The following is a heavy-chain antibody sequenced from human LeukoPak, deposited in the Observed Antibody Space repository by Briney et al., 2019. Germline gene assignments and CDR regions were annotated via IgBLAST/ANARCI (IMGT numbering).Heavy chain of an antibody. CDR1: GGSFSGYF. CDR2: IDHSGST. V-gene: IGHV4-34*01. CDR3: ARRQPVLAAGTDY. D-gene: IGHD6-13*01. Sequence: PSETLSLTCAVYGGSFSGYFWSWIRQPPGKGLEWIGEIDHSGSTNYNPSLKSRVTISVGTSKNQFSLKLSSVTAADTGVYYCARRQPVLAAGTDYWSQGTLVTVYS. J-gene: IGHJ4*02.